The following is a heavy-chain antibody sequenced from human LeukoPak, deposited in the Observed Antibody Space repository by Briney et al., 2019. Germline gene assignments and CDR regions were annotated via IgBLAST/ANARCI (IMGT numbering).Heavy chain of an antibody. D-gene: IGHD3-22*01. CDR2: ISGSGGST. CDR3: AKDYAPMIVVVITNLFDY. V-gene: IGHV3-23*01. Sequence: PGGSLRLSCAASGFTFSSYAMSWVRQAPGKGLEWVSAISGSGGSTYYADSVKGRFTISRDNSKNTLYLQMNSLRAEDRAVDYCAKDYAPMIVVVITNLFDYWGQGTLVTVSS. J-gene: IGHJ4*02. CDR1: GFTFSSYA.